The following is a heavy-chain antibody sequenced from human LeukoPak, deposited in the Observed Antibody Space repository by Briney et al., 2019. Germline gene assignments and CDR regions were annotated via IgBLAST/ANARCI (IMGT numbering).Heavy chain of an antibody. CDR3: ARDLAGGSGYVS. D-gene: IGHD3-3*01. CDR2: IYTSGST. J-gene: IGHJ5*02. CDR1: GGSISSGSYY. Sequence: ASETLSLTCTVSGGSISSGSYYWSWIRQPAGKGLEWIGRIYTSGSTNYNPSLKSRVTISVDTSKNQFSLKLSSVTAADTAVYYCARDLAGGSGYVSWGQGTLVTVSS. V-gene: IGHV4-61*02.